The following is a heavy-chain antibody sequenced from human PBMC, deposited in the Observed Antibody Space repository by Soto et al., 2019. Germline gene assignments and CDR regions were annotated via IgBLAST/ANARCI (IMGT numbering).Heavy chain of an antibody. V-gene: IGHV1-46*01. CDR2: INPSGGST. CDR3: ARGVYATRYYYYYGMDV. J-gene: IGHJ6*02. D-gene: IGHD2-8*01. Sequence: GTSVKVSCKASGYTFTSYYMHWVRQAPGQGLEWMGIINPSGGSTSYAQKFQGRVTMTTDTSTSTAYMELSSLRSEDTAVYYCARGVYATRYYYYYGMDVWGQGTTVTVSS. CDR1: GYTFTSYY.